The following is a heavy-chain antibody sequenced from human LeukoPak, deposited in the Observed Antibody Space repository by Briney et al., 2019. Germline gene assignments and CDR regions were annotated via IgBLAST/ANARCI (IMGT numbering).Heavy chain of an antibody. CDR3: ARDIPNSSWGLDV. CDR1: GFTFSTYA. CDR2: ISINARVT. V-gene: IGHV3-23*01. D-gene: IGHD6-13*01. Sequence: GGSLRLSCSASGFTFSTYAMAWVRQAPGKGLEWVSCISINARVTYYGESVRGRFTISRDNSKNTLYLQMNSLRADDGATYYCARDIPNSSWGLDVWGQGTAVTVSS. J-gene: IGHJ6*02.